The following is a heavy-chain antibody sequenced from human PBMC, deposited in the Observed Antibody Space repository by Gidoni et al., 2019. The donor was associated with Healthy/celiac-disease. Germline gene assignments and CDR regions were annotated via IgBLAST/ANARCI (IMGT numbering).Heavy chain of an antibody. Sequence: EVQLLESGGGLVQPGGSLILSCAASGFTFSIYAMSWVRQAPGKGLEWVSAISGSGGSTYYADSVKGRFTISRDNSKNTLYLQMNSLRAEDTAVYYCAKEGIAAAGGAEYFQHWGQGTLVTVSS. CDR2: ISGSGGST. V-gene: IGHV3-23*01. CDR3: AKEGIAAAGGAEYFQH. D-gene: IGHD6-13*01. J-gene: IGHJ1*01. CDR1: GFTFSIYA.